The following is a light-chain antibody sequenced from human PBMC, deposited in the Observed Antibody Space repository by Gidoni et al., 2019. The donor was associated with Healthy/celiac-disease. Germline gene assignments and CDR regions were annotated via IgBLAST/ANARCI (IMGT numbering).Light chain of an antibody. CDR1: SRDVGGYNY. CDR3: SSYTSSSTLE. J-gene: IGLJ2*01. V-gene: IGLV2-14*01. CDR2: EVS. Sequence: QSALTQPASVSGSPGQSITISCTGTSRDVGGYNYVSWYQQQPGKVPKLMIYEVSNRPSGVSNRFSGSKSGNTASLTISGLQAEDEADYYCSSYTSSSTLEFGGGTKRTVL.